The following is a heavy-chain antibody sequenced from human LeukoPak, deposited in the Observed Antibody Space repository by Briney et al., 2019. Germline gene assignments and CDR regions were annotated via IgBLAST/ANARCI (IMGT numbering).Heavy chain of an antibody. CDR2: NNSDGSST. CDR3: AREIDYDSSGSACFDY. V-gene: IGHV3-74*01. J-gene: IGHJ4*02. D-gene: IGHD3-22*01. Sequence: GGSLRLSCAASGFTFSSYWMHWVRQAPGKGLVWVSRNNSDGSSTSYADSVKGRFTISRDNAKNTLSLQMNSLRAEDTAVYYCAREIDYDSSGSACFDYWGQGTLVNGS. CDR1: GFTFSSYW.